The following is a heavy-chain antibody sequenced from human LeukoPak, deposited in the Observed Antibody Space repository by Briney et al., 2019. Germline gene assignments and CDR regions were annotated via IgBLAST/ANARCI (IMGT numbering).Heavy chain of an antibody. J-gene: IGHJ6*03. CDR3: ARAGRPVLQYYYYYYMDV. V-gene: IGHV3-33*01. D-gene: IGHD6-6*01. CDR1: GFTFNNYA. CDR2: IWFDENNN. Sequence: PGGSLRLSCAASGFTFNNYAMHWVRQAPGKGLEWVAVIWFDENNNNYADSVKGRFTISRDNSKNTLSLQMNSLRADDTAVYYCARAGRPVLQYYYYYYMDVWGEGTTVTVSS.